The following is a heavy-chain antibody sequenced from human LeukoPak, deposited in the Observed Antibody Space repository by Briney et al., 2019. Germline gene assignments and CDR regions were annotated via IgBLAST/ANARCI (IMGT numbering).Heavy chain of an antibody. V-gene: IGHV1-69*13. CDR3: ARDGYSSSWNHFDY. J-gene: IGHJ4*02. CDR2: IIPIFGTA. Sequence: SVKVSCKASGGTFSSYAISWVRQAPGQGLEWMGGIIPIFGTANYAPKFQGRVTITADESTSTAYMELSSLRSEDTAVYYCARDGYSSSWNHFDYWGQGTLVTVSS. D-gene: IGHD6-13*01. CDR1: GGTFSSYA.